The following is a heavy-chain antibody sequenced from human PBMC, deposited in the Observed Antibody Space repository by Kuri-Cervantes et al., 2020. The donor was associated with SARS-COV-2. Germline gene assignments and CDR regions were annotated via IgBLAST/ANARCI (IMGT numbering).Heavy chain of an antibody. CDR3: ARGFWTGFLFDS. J-gene: IGHJ4*02. D-gene: IGHD3/OR15-3a*01. V-gene: IGHV4-61*01. CDR1: GFSVTSGSYY. Sequence: GSLRLSCSVSGFSVTSGSYYWSWLRQSPGKGLEWIGYIYYGGSTTYNPALKSRVTISIDMTNNQFFLNLKGASAADTAVYYCARGFWTGFLFDSWGQGSLVTDSS. CDR2: IYYGGST.